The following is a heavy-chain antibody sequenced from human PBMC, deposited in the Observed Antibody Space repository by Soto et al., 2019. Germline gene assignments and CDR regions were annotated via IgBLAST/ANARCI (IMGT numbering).Heavy chain of an antibody. CDR2: IFYSGST. Sequence: QVQLQESGPGLVKPSQTLSLTCSVSGGSINSGGYYWTWIRQHPGKGLEWIGNIFYSGSTSYNTSLKSRLIISIDTSKTHFSLKLSSVTAADTAVYYCARNSISKKIDYWGQGTLVTVSS. J-gene: IGHJ4*02. CDR1: GGSINSGGYY. D-gene: IGHD3-22*01. CDR3: ARNSISKKIDY. V-gene: IGHV4-31*03.